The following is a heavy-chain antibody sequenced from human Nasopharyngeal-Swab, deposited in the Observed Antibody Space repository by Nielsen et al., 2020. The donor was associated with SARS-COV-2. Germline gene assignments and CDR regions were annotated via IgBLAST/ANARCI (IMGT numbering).Heavy chain of an antibody. CDR2: INPSGGQT. Sequence: ASVKVSCKASGYTFRIYYMHWVRQAPGQGLEWMGLINPSGGQTTYAQKFQGRVTMTRDTSTRTVYMELSSLRSEDTAVYYCARDLDPATAGALDIWGQGTMVTVSS. V-gene: IGHV1-46*01. J-gene: IGHJ3*02. D-gene: IGHD2-2*01. CDR3: ARDLDPATAGALDI. CDR1: GYTFRIYY.